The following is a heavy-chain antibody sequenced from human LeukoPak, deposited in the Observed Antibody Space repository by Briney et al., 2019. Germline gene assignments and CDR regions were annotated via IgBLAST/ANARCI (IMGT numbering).Heavy chain of an antibody. V-gene: IGHV1-18*01. CDR2: ISANTGKT. J-gene: IGHJ4*02. CDR3: AKVAADRLRY. Sequence: ASVKVSCKTAGYSFTTYGFCWVRLAPGDGLEWVGWISANTGKTSYAQKFQDRVTMTTDTSTTTAYMELRSLRLDDTAVYFCAKVAADRLRYWGQGTLVTVSS. D-gene: IGHD2-15*01. CDR1: GYSFTTYG.